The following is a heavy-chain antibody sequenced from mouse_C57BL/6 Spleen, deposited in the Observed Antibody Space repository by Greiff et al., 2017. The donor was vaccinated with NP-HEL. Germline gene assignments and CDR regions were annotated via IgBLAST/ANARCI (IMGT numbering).Heavy chain of an antibody. D-gene: IGHD1-1*01. V-gene: IGHV1-5*01. Sequence: VQLQQSGTVLARPGASVKMSCKTSGYTFTSYWMHWVKQRPGQGLEWIGAIYPGNSDTSYNQKFKGKAKLTAVTSASTAYMELSSLTNEDSAVYYCTSQDYYGSSYVGDYWGQGTTLTVSS. J-gene: IGHJ2*01. CDR3: TSQDYYGSSYVGDY. CDR2: IYPGNSDT. CDR1: GYTFTSYW.